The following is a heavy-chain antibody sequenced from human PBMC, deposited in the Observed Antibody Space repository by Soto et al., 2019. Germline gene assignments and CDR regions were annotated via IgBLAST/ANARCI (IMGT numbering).Heavy chain of an antibody. Sequence: SETLSLTCTVSGGSISSYYWSWIRQPPGKGLEWIGYIYYSGSTNYNPSLKSRVTISVDTSKNQFSLKLSSVTAADTAVYYCARALDILTGYYSPPLIWGQGTLVTVSS. J-gene: IGHJ4*02. CDR2: IYYSGST. V-gene: IGHV4-59*01. CDR3: ARALDILTGYYSPPLI. D-gene: IGHD3-9*01. CDR1: GGSISSYY.